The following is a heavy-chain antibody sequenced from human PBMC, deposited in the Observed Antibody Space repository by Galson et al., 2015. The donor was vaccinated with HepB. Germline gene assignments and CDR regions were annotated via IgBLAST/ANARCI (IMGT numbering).Heavy chain of an antibody. J-gene: IGHJ4*02. D-gene: IGHD6-19*01. Sequence: QSGAEVKKPGESLRISCKGSGYSFTSYWISWVHQKPGKGLEWMGRMDPSDSYTNYSPSFQGHVTISADKSISTAYMQWSSLEASDTAIYYCARLSSGWSDIWGQGTLVTVSS. CDR3: ARLSSGWSDI. CDR1: GYSFTSYW. V-gene: IGHV5-10-1*01. CDR2: MDPSDSYT.